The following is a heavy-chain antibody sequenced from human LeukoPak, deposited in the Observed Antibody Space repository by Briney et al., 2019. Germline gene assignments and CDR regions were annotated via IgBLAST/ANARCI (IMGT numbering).Heavy chain of an antibody. CDR2: IYTSGSA. J-gene: IGHJ4*02. Sequence: SETLSLTCTVSGDSINSYYWSWIRQPAGKGLEWIGRIYTSGSANYNPSLKSRVTMSVDTSKNQFSLKLSSVTAADTAVYYCARETPYGDYNFDYWGQGTLVTVSS. D-gene: IGHD4-17*01. CDR3: ARETPYGDYNFDY. CDR1: GDSINSYY. V-gene: IGHV4-4*07.